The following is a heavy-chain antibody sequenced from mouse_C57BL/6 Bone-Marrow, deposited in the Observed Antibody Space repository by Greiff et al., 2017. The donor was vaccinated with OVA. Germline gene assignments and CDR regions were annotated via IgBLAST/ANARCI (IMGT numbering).Heavy chain of an antibody. D-gene: IGHD1-1*01. CDR3: ARHAHYYGSSFPFAY. J-gene: IGHJ3*01. CDR1: GFTFSSYT. V-gene: IGHV5-9*01. Sequence: VQLVESGGGLVKPGGSLKLSCAASGFTFSSYTMSWVRQTPEKRLEWVATLSGGGGNTYYPDSVKGRFTISRDNAKNTLYLQMSSLRSEDTALYYCARHAHYYGSSFPFAYWGQGTLVTVSA. CDR2: LSGGGGNT.